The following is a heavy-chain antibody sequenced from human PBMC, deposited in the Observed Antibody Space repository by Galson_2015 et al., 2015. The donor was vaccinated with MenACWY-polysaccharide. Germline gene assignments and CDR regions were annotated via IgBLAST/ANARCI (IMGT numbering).Heavy chain of an antibody. D-gene: IGHD6-19*01. CDR3: AKDAGYSSAPGVDY. V-gene: IGHV3-9*01. Sequence: SLRLSCAASGFTFDDYAMHWVRQAPGKGLEWVSGISWNSGSIGYADSVKGRFTISRDNAKNSLYLQMNSLRAEDTALYYCAKDAGYSSAPGVDYWGQGTLVTVSS. J-gene: IGHJ4*02. CDR1: GFTFDDYA. CDR2: ISWNSGSI.